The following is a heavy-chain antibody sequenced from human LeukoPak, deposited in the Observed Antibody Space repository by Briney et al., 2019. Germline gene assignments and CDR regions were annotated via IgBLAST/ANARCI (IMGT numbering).Heavy chain of an antibody. V-gene: IGHV3-23*01. D-gene: IGHD2-15*01. CDR1: GFTFSSYA. CDR2: ISGSGSST. J-gene: IGHJ6*02. CDR3: AKASCSGGSCYRAPSPYYHGMDV. Sequence: GGSLRLSCAASGFTFSSYAMSWVRQAPGKGLEWVSLISGSGSSTYYADSVKGRFTISRDNSKNTLYLQMNSLRAEDTAVYYCAKASCSGGSCYRAPSPYYHGMDVWGQGTTVTVSS.